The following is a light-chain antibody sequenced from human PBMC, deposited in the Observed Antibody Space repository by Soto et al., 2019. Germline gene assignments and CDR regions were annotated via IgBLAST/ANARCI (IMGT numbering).Light chain of an antibody. V-gene: IGKV1-27*01. CDR2: AAS. CDR1: QAINNY. CDR3: QKFNAVPT. J-gene: IGKJ4*01. Sequence: DIQMTQSPSSLSASVGDRVTITCRASQAINNYLAWYQQKPGKVPTLLISAASTLQSGVPSRFSGSGSGTDFTLTISSLQPDDVETYYCQKFNAVPTFGGGTKVEI.